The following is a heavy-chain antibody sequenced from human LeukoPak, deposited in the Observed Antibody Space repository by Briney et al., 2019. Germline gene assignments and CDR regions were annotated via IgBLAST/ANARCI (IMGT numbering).Heavy chain of an antibody. Sequence: NSSETLSLTCTVSGGSISSSSYYRGWIRQPPGKGLEWIGSIYYSGSTYYNPSLKSRVTISVDTSKNQFSLKLSSVTAADTAVYYCARVPGIAVAGKFDPWGQGTLVTVSS. CDR1: GGSISSSSYY. CDR3: ARVPGIAVAGKFDP. CDR2: IYYSGST. V-gene: IGHV4-39*01. D-gene: IGHD6-19*01. J-gene: IGHJ5*02.